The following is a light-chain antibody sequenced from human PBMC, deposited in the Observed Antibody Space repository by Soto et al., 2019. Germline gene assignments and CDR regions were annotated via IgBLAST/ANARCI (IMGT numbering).Light chain of an antibody. J-gene: IGLJ3*02. CDR1: SSNIGAPYD. V-gene: IGLV1-40*01. CDR2: GNN. Sequence: QSVLTQPPSVSGAPGQTVTISCTGSSSNIGAPYDVRWYQVLPGTAPKLLISGNNNRPSGVPDRFSGSQSGTSASLAITGLQTEDEADYYCQSHDNFLSGSVFGGGTKVTVL. CDR3: QSHDNFLSGSV.